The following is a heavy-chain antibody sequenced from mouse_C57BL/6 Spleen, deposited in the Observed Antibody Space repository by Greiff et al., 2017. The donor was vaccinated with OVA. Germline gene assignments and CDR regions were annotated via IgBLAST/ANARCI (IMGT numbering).Heavy chain of an antibody. CDR3: TRDVRYFDY. CDR2: ISSGGDYI. CDR1: GFTFSSYA. V-gene: IGHV5-9-1*02. Sequence: DVHLVESGEGLVKPGGSLKLSCAASGFTFSSYAMSWVRQTPEKRLEWVAYISSGGDYIYYADTVKGRFTISRDNARNTLYLQMSSLKSEDTAMYYCTRDVRYFDYWGQGTTLTVSS. J-gene: IGHJ2*01.